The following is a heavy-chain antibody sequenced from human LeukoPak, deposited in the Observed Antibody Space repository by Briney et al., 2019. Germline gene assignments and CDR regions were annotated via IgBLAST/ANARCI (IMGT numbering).Heavy chain of an antibody. Sequence: GGSLRLSCAASGFTFSSYAMHWVRQAPGKGLEWVAGISYDGSNKYYADSVKGRFTISRDNSKNTLYMQMNSLRAEDTAVYDCARDLCSSARCHEPYYYYGMDVWGQGTTVTVSS. D-gene: IGHD2-2*01. CDR1: GFTFSSYA. CDR2: ISYDGSNK. V-gene: IGHV3-30-3*01. J-gene: IGHJ6*02. CDR3: ARDLCSSARCHEPYYYYGMDV.